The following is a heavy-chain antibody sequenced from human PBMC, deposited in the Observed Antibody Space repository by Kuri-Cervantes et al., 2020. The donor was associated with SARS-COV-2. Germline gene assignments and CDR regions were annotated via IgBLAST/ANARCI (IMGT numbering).Heavy chain of an antibody. V-gene: IGHV4-31*03. D-gene: IGHD3-3*01. J-gene: IGHJ5*02. Sequence: SETLSLTCTVSGGSISSGGYYWSWIRQHPGKGLEWIGYIYYSGSTYYNPSLKSRGTISVDTSNNQFSLKLSSVTAADTAVYYCARQMMSNITIFGVVITRNWFDPWGQGTLVTVSS. CDR1: GGSISSGGYY. CDR3: ARQMMSNITIFGVVITRNWFDP. CDR2: IYYSGST.